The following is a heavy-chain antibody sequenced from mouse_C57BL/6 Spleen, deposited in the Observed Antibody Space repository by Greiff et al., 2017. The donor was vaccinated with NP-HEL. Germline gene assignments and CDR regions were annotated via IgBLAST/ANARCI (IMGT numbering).Heavy chain of an antibody. V-gene: IGHV1-4*01. CDR2: INPSSGYT. CDR3: ARTHGG. Sequence: VQLQQSGAELVRPGASVKMSCKASGYTFTSYTMHWVKQRPGQGLEWIGYINPSSGYTKYNQTFKDKATLTADKSSSTAYLQLSSLTSEDPAVYYCARTHGGWGQGTTLRGSS. J-gene: IGHJ2*01. CDR1: GYTFTSYT.